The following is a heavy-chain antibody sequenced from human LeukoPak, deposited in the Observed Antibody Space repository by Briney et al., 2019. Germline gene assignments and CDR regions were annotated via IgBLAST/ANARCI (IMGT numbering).Heavy chain of an antibody. Sequence: PGGSLRLSCAASGFALNGHWMSWVRQAPGKGLEWVASIRRDGGAKYYLDSVEGRFVVSRDNAKNSLSLQMDSLRAEDTAVYYCATMIFGMVIPLDYWGQGSLVTVSS. V-gene: IGHV3-7*01. CDR2: IRRDGGAK. CDR1: GFALNGHW. J-gene: IGHJ4*02. D-gene: IGHD3/OR15-3a*01. CDR3: ATMIFGMVIPLDY.